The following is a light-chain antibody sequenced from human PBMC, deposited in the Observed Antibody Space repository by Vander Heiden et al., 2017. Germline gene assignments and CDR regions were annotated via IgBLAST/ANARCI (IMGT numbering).Light chain of an antibody. Sequence: IELTQSPSSLSASVGDRVTITCRASQDISNYLAWYQQKPGKAPKLLIYAASTFEGGVPSRFSGSGSGTDFTLTISSLQPADFATYYCQQLNTYQTFGQGTKLEIK. CDR2: AAS. J-gene: IGKJ2*01. CDR1: QDISNY. CDR3: QQLNTYQT. V-gene: IGKV1-9*01.